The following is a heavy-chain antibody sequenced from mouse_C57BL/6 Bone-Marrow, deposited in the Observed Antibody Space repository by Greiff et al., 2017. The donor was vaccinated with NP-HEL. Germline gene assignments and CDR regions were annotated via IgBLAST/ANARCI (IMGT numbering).Heavy chain of an antibody. D-gene: IGHD2-1*01. J-gene: IGHJ2*01. CDR2: FHPYNDDT. Sequence: VQLQQSGAELVKPGASVKMSCKASGYTFTTYPIEWVKQNPGKSLEWIGNFHPYNDDTEYNEKFKNKATLTVEKSSSTVYLERSRLTSDDSSVYYGARGGNYWYYFDYWGQGTTLTVSS. CDR1: GYTFTTYP. CDR3: ARGGNYWYYFDY. V-gene: IGHV1-47*01.